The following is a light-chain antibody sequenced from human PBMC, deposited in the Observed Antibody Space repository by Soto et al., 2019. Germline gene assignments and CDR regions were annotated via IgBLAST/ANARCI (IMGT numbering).Light chain of an antibody. Sequence: EIVLTQSPGTLSLSPGERGTLSCRASQSVSSSYLAWYQQKPGQAPRLLMYGTSTRATGTPDRFSGSGSGTDFTLTISSLEPEDVEVYYCQQYGSSPRTFGKGTKVEVK. CDR2: GTS. V-gene: IGKV3-20*01. CDR3: QQYGSSPRT. CDR1: QSVSSSY. J-gene: IGKJ1*01.